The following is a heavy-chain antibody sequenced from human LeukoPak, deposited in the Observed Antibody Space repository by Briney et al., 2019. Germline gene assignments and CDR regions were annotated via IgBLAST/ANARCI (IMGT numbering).Heavy chain of an antibody. V-gene: IGHV3-53*01. D-gene: IGHD3-22*01. Sequence: GGSLRLSCAASGFTVSSKYMSWVRQAPGKGLEWVSVIYSGGSTYYADSVKGRFTISRDNSKNTLYLQMNSLRAEDTAVYYCARVGYYDSSGYPHDAFDIWGQGTMVTVSS. CDR1: GFTVSSKY. CDR2: IYSGGST. J-gene: IGHJ3*02. CDR3: ARVGYYDSSGYPHDAFDI.